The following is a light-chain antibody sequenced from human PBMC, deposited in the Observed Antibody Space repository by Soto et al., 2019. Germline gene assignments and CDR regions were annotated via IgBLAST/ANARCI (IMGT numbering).Light chain of an antibody. CDR3: QQYGSSPQT. Sequence: EIVMTQSPATLSVSPVERVTLSCRASQSVSSRLAWYQQKPGQAPRLLIYGASSRATGIPDSFSGSGSGTDFTLTISRLEPEEFAVYYCQQYGSSPQTFGEGTKVDIK. V-gene: IGKV3-20*01. CDR1: QSVSSR. J-gene: IGKJ1*01. CDR2: GAS.